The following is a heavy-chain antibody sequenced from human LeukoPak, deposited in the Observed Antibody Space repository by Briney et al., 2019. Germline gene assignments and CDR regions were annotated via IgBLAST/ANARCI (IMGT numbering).Heavy chain of an antibody. CDR3: ARVYYDSSGYYYLLDY. CDR2: IYHSGST. Sequence: SETLSLTCAVYGGSFRGYYWSWIRQPPGKGLEWIGSIYHSGSTYYNPSLKSRVTISVDTSKNQFSLKLSSVTAADTAVYYCARVYYDSSGYYYLLDYWGQGTLVTVSS. J-gene: IGHJ4*02. CDR1: GGSFRGYY. D-gene: IGHD3-22*01. V-gene: IGHV4-34*01.